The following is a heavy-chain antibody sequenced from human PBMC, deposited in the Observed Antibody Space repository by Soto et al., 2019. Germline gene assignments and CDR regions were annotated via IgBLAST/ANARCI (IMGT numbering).Heavy chain of an antibody. J-gene: IGHJ3*02. D-gene: IGHD1-1*01. CDR2: MSSTGNT. V-gene: IGHV4-30-4*08. CDR1: GGSISSGDYW. Sequence: QVQLQESGPGLVKPAQTLSLTCTVSGGSISSGDYWWSWIRQPPGKGLAWIGYMSSTGNTYYKPSLKSRVTISVDTSKIQLSLKVNSVTAADTAVYYCARDRPGTGRNAFDIWGQGTMVTVSS. CDR3: ARDRPGTGRNAFDI.